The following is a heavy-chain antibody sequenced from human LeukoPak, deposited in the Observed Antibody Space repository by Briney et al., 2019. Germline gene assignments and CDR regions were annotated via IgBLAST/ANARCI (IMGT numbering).Heavy chain of an antibody. CDR2: IYTSGST. Sequence: SETLSLTCTVSGGSISSYYWSWIRQPAGKGLEWIGRIYTSGSTNYNPSLKSRVTMSVDTSKNQFSLKLSSVTAADTAVYFCARLGQYYDSSDLDGLDIWGQGTMVTVSS. V-gene: IGHV4-4*07. D-gene: IGHD3-22*01. CDR3: ARLGQYYDSSDLDGLDI. CDR1: GGSISSYY. J-gene: IGHJ3*02.